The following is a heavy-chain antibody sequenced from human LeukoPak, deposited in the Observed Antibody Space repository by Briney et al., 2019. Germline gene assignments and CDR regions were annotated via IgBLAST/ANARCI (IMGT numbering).Heavy chain of an antibody. J-gene: IGHJ4*02. D-gene: IGHD3-10*01. Sequence: GGSLRLSCAASGFTFGSYAMSWVRQTPGKGLEWVSAISGSGGRTFYADSVNGRFTISRENSKNTLYLQMNSLRAEDPALYYCAKERSESYSATPFGYWGQGTLVTVSS. CDR3: AKERSESYSATPFGY. CDR1: GFTFGSYA. V-gene: IGHV3-23*01. CDR2: ISGSGGRT.